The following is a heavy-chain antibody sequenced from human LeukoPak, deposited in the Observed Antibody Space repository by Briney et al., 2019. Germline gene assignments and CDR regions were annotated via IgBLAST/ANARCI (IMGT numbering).Heavy chain of an antibody. D-gene: IGHD3-10*01. J-gene: IGHJ5*02. CDR1: GYTFTGYY. CDR3: ARALYYYGSGIQYNWFDP. CDR2: ISGYNGNT. V-gene: IGHV1-18*04. Sequence: GASVKVSCKASGYTFTGYYMHWVRQAPGQGLEWMGWISGYNGNTNYGQKFQGRVTMTRDTSTDTGYMELRSLTSDDTAVYYCARALYYYGSGIQYNWFDPWGQGTLVTVSS.